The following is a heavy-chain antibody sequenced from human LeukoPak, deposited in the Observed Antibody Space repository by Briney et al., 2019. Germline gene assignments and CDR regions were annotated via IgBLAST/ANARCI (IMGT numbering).Heavy chain of an antibody. Sequence: PGGSLTLSCAPSTFTLSSYAMSCVRQAPGEGLEWVSAISASGDSTYYAGSVKGRFTISRDNSKTALYLQMNGLGVEDTALYYCAKEVEQRTSSSWYGIDYWGQGTLVTVSS. V-gene: IGHV3-23*01. CDR3: AKEVEQRTSSSWYGIDY. CDR1: TFTLSSYA. J-gene: IGHJ4*02. D-gene: IGHD6-13*01. CDR2: ISASGDST.